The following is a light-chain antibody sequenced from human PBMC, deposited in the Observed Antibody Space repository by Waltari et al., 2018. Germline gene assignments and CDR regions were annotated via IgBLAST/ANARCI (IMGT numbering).Light chain of an antibody. Sequence: EVVMTPSPATLSVSPGARVTLSCRARQSIHDHLAWYQHKPGQAPRLLIYGASTRAPGIPGRFVGSGSGTEFTLTIRSLQAEDSAVYYCQQYNVWPPLTFGGGTKVEIK. CDR1: QSIHDH. V-gene: IGKV3-15*01. J-gene: IGKJ4*01. CDR2: GAS. CDR3: QQYNVWPPLT.